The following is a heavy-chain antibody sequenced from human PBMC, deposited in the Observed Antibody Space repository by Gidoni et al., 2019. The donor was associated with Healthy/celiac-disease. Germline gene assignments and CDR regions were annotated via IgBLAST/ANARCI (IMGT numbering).Heavy chain of an antibody. CDR1: GFTFSSYS. V-gene: IGHV3-48*01. CDR3: ARVPLDGDYDDY. CDR2: ISSSSSTI. Sequence: EVQLVESGGGLVQPGGALRPSCAASGFTFSSYSINWVSQAPGNGLEWVSYISSSSSTIYYADSVKGRFTISRDNAKNSLYLQMNSLRAEDTAVYYCARVPLDGDYDDYWGQGTLVTVSS. D-gene: IGHD4-17*01. J-gene: IGHJ4*02.